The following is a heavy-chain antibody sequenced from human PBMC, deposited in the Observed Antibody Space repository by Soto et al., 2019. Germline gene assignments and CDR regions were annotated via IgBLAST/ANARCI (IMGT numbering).Heavy chain of an antibody. D-gene: IGHD6-13*01. V-gene: IGHV3-23*01. Sequence: PGGSLRLSCAASGFTFSSYAMNWVRQAPGKGLEWVSVISGSGDSTYYADSVKGRFIISRDNSKNTLYLQMNSLRAEDTAVYYCARRGPGTYFDYWGQGTVVTVSS. CDR1: GFTFSSYA. CDR3: ARRGPGTYFDY. CDR2: ISGSGDST. J-gene: IGHJ4*02.